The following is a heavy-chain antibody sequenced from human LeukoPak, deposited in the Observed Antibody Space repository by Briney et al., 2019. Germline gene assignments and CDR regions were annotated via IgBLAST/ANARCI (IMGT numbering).Heavy chain of an antibody. V-gene: IGHV3-21*01. CDR2: ISSSSSYI. J-gene: IGHJ6*03. Sequence: GGSLRLSCAASGFTFSSYSMNWVRQAPGKGLEWVSSISSSSSYIYYADSVKGRFTISRDNAKNSLYLQMNSLRAEDTAVYYCARAPPRYSSSWYHDYYMDVWGKGTTVTVSS. CDR3: ARAPPRYSSSWYHDYYMDV. CDR1: GFTFSSYS. D-gene: IGHD6-13*01.